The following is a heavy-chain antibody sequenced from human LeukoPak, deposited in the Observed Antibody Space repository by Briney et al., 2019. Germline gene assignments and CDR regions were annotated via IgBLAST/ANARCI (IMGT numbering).Heavy chain of an antibody. CDR1: GFTFSSYA. Sequence: GGSLRLSCAASGFTFSSYAMSWVRQAPGKGLEWVSAISGSGGSTYYADSVKGRFTISRDNSKNTLYLQMNSLRAEGTAVYYCAKVEIGVGGYYFDYWGQGTLVTVSS. CDR2: ISGSGGST. CDR3: AKVEIGVGGYYFDY. J-gene: IGHJ4*02. D-gene: IGHD3-10*01. V-gene: IGHV3-23*01.